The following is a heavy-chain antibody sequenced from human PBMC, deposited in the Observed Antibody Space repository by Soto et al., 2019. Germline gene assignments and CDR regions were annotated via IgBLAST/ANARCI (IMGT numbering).Heavy chain of an antibody. CDR2: IIPIFGTA. CDR3: ARVLVVVVAATQYYYGIDV. CDR1: GGTFSSYA. Sequence: QVQLVQSGAEVKKPGSSVKVSCKASGGTFSSYAISWVRQAPGQGLEWMGGIIPIFGTANYAQKFQGRVTITADKSTSTAYMELSSLRSEDTAVYYCARVLVVVVAATQYYYGIDVWGQGTTVTVSS. D-gene: IGHD2-15*01. V-gene: IGHV1-69*06. J-gene: IGHJ6*02.